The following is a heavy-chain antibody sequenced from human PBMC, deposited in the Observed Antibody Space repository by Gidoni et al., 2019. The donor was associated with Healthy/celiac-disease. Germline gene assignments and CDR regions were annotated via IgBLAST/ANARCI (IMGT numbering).Heavy chain of an antibody. Sequence: APLVQSGAQLMKPGASVKVPCKASGYTFTGSDINWVRQDPGQGLEWMGRVNPNRGTKGYAQKFHGRVTMTTNTSMGTAYMERSILRSADTTVYCCPRLAMVRVFFIGVGAYCYYGIDLWGQGTTVTVSS. J-gene: IGHJ6*02. D-gene: IGHD3-10*01. CDR2: VNPNRGTK. CDR1: GYTFTGSD. CDR3: PRLAMVRVFFIGVGAYCYYGIDL. V-gene: IGHV1-8*01.